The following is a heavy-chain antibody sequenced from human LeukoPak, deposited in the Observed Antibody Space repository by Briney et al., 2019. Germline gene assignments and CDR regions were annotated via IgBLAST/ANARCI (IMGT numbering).Heavy chain of an antibody. V-gene: IGHV3-21*01. CDR3: ARDQQPGYYYGSGSAHDY. Sequence: KTGGSLRLSCAASRFTFSSYSMNWVRQAPGKGLEWVSSISSSSSYIYYADSVKGRFTISRDNAKNSLYLQMNSLRAEDTAVYYCARDQQPGYYYGSGSAHDYWGQGTLVTVSS. CDR2: ISSSSSYI. D-gene: IGHD3-10*01. CDR1: RFTFSSYS. J-gene: IGHJ4*02.